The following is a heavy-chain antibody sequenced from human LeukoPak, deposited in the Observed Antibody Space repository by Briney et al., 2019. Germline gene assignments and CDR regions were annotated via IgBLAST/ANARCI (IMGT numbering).Heavy chain of an antibody. Sequence: PGGSLRLSCAASGFTFSGSAMSWVRQAPGKGLEWVSGVSGSGSSTYYAGSVKGRFTISRDNSKNTLYLQMSSLRAEDTAIYYCSKAVETVLISMSDFWGQGTLVTVSS. CDR1: GFTFSGSA. CDR3: SKAVETVLISMSDF. D-gene: IGHD3-22*01. J-gene: IGHJ4*02. V-gene: IGHV3-23*01. CDR2: VSGSGSST.